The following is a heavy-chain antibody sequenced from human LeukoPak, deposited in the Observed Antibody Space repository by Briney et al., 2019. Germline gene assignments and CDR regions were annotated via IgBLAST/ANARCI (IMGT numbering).Heavy chain of an antibody. Sequence: GSLRLSCAGSGFRISSFWVRWGRQAPGEGLDWVANINQNGGVKHYVDSVKGRFTISRDNAKNSLYLQMTSLRADDTAVYYCATSDDAAGTSWGQGTLVTVSS. J-gene: IGHJ5*02. CDR1: GFRISSFW. CDR3: ATSDDAAGTS. D-gene: IGHD6-25*01. V-gene: IGHV3-7*01. CDR2: INQNGGVK.